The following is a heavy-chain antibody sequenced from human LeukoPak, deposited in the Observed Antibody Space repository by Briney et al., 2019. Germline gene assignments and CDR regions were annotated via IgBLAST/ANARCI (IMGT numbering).Heavy chain of an antibody. J-gene: IGHJ4*02. CDR3: AKDQGQWLVLFDY. D-gene: IGHD6-19*01. V-gene: IGHV3-23*01. Sequence: GGSLRLSCAASGFTFSSYAMSWIRQAPGKGLEWVSAISGSGGSTYYADSVKGRFTISRDNSKNTLYLQMNSLRAEDTAVYYCAKDQGQWLVLFDYWGQGTLVTVSS. CDR2: ISGSGGST. CDR1: GFTFSSYA.